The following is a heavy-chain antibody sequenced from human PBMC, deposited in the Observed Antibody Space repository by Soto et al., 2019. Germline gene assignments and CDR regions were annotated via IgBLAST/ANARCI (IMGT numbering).Heavy chain of an antibody. J-gene: IGHJ6*02. Sequence: SVKVSCKASGGTFSSYAISWVRQAPGQGLEWMGGIIPIFGTANYAQKFQGRVTITADESTSTAYMELSSLRSEDTAVYYCASLPPPECSSTSCPYYYYGMDVWGQGTKVTVYS. CDR3: ASLPPPECSSTSCPYYYYGMDV. V-gene: IGHV1-69*13. CDR1: GGTFSSYA. CDR2: IIPIFGTA. D-gene: IGHD2-2*01.